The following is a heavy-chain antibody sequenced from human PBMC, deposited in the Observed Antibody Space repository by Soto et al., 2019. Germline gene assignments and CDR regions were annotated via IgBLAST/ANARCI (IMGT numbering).Heavy chain of an antibody. J-gene: IGHJ6*02. D-gene: IGHD3-3*01. Sequence: GGSLRLSCAASGFPFSSYSMNWVRQAPGKGLEWVSYISSSSDTIYYADSVKGRFTISRDNAKNVLYLQMNSLRDEDTAVYYCARDRGVVTIFGWPYGMDVWGQGTTVTVSS. V-gene: IGHV3-48*02. CDR3: ARDRGVVTIFGWPYGMDV. CDR2: ISSSSDTI. CDR1: GFPFSSYS.